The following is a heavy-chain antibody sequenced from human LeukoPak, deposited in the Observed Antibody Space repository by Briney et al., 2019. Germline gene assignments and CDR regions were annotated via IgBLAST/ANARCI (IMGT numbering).Heavy chain of an antibody. CDR3: VKGRRDDYTVWTGYSDDAFDM. V-gene: IGHV3-9*03. D-gene: IGHD3/OR15-3a*01. J-gene: IGHJ3*02. CDR1: GFTFEDHA. Sequence: GGSLRLSCAGSGFTFEDHAMHWVRQVPGKGLQWVSGIGWSGDNIGYADSVQGRFTISRDNAKNSVYLQMNSLGPEDMALYYCVKGRRDDYTVWTGYSDDAFDMWGPGTMVIVSA. CDR2: IGWSGDNI.